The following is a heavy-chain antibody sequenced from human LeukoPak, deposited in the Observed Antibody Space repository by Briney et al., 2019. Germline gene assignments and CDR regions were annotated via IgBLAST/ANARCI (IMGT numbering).Heavy chain of an antibody. Sequence: PGGSLRLSCAASGFTFSSYSMNWVRQAPGKGLEWVSYISSSSSTIYYADSVKGRFTISRDNAKNSLYLQMNSLRAEDTAVYYCARDREIVATINYYGMDVWGQGTTVTVSS. CDR2: ISSSSSTI. V-gene: IGHV3-48*04. J-gene: IGHJ6*02. D-gene: IGHD5-12*01. CDR1: GFTFSSYS. CDR3: ARDREIVATINYYGMDV.